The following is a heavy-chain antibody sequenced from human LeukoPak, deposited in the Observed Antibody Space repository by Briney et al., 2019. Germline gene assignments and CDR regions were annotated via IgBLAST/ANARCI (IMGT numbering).Heavy chain of an antibody. CDR1: GGSVSSGISY. CDR2: ISDSGGS. D-gene: IGHD1-14*01. CDR3: ARGFHIKGFDY. V-gene: IGHV4-61*01. Sequence: PSETLSLTCSVSGGSVSSGISYWSWIRQPPGEGLEWIAYISDSGGSDYNPSLRGRVTISLDTSKNQFSLRLTSVTAADTAVYYCARGFHIKGFDYWGQGTLVTVSS. J-gene: IGHJ4*02.